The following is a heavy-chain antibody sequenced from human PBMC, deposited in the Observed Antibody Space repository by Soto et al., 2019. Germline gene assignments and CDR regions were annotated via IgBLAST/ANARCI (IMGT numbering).Heavy chain of an antibody. V-gene: IGHV4-39*01. D-gene: IGHD4-17*01. CDR1: GGSISSSSYY. J-gene: IGHJ4*02. Sequence: TSETLSITCTVSGGSISSSSYYWGWIRQPPGKGLEWIGSIYYSGSTYYNPSLKSRVTISVDTSKNQFSLKLSSVTAADTAVYYCARHQIYGDYAPDYFDYWGQGTLVTSPQ. CDR2: IYYSGST. CDR3: ARHQIYGDYAPDYFDY.